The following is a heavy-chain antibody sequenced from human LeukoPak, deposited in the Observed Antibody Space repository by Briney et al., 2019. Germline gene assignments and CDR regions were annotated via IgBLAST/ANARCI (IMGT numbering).Heavy chain of an antibody. Sequence: SETLSLTCNVSGGSISSTSYYWGWIRQPPGKGLEWIGSIYYSTNTNHSPSLKSRITVYIHTSKNQFSLKLTSVTAADTAVYYCARQQCNGGSCYSRAIWFDPWGQGILVTVSS. V-gene: IGHV4-39*01. CDR2: IYYSTNT. J-gene: IGHJ5*02. CDR3: ARQQCNGGSCYSRAIWFDP. D-gene: IGHD2-15*01. CDR1: GGSISSTSYY.